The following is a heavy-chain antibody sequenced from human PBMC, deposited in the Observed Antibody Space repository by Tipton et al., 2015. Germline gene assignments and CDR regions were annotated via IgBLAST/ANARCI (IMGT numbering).Heavy chain of an antibody. CDR3: ARGWEGAYDV. Sequence: SLRLSCAASGFSVSSNYMSWVRQAPGQGLEWVSLIFSGDNTYADFVKGRFSMSRDNSKNTLYLQMYRLRVEDTAVYYCARGWEGAYDVWGQGTMVPVSS. J-gene: IGHJ3*01. CDR1: GFSVSSNY. CDR2: IFSGDNT. V-gene: IGHV3-53*01. D-gene: IGHD1-26*01.